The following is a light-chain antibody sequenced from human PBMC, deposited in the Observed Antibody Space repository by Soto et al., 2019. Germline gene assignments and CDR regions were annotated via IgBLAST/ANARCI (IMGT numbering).Light chain of an antibody. V-gene: IGLV1-51*01. CDR1: ISNIGSNS. Sequence: QSVLTQPPSVSAAPGQKVSISCSGSISNIGSNSVSWYRQLPGTAPKLLIYDSNKLPSGIPDRFSGSKSGTSATLGITGLQAGDEADYYCGAWDNSLSNFIFGGGTKLTVL. CDR2: DSN. J-gene: IGLJ2*01. CDR3: GAWDNSLSNFI.